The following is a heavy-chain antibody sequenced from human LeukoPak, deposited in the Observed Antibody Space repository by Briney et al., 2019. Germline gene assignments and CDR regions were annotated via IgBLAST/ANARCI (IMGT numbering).Heavy chain of an antibody. Sequence: GGSLRLSCAASGFTFSSYRMTWVRQAPGKGLEWVSYIRSSSSARYYADSVKGRFTISRDNAKNSLYLQMNSLRAEDTAVYYCAGSPVPYYARINWLDPWGQGTLVTVSS. CDR3: AGSPVPYYARINWLDP. CDR1: GFTFSSYR. J-gene: IGHJ5*02. V-gene: IGHV3-48*04. D-gene: IGHD2/OR15-2a*01. CDR2: IRSSSSAR.